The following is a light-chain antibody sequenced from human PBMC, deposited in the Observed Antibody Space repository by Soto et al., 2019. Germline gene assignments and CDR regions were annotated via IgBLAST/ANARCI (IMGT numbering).Light chain of an antibody. J-gene: IGLJ3*02. V-gene: IGLV2-14*01. CDR3: QQYHTDWT. CDR1: SSDVGGYNY. CDR2: AAS. Sequence: SVLTQPASVSGSPGQSITISCTGTSSDVGGYNYVSWYQQHPGKAPKLLIFAASTLVRGVPSRFSGRGSGTEFTLTISSLQADDYATFYCQQYHTDWTFGQGTK.